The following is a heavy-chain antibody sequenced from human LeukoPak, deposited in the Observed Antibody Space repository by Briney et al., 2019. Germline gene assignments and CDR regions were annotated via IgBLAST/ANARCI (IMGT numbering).Heavy chain of an antibody. CDR3: ARIMRTVTTGGWFDT. Sequence: SETLSLTCTVFGGSISSGYHYWSWIRQPPGKGLEFIGYIFYSGSSYYNPSLKSRVTISVDTSKNQFSLKLNSVTAADTSVYYCARIMRTVTTGGWFDTWGQGTLVPVSS. CDR2: IFYSGSS. J-gene: IGHJ5*02. D-gene: IGHD4-17*01. V-gene: IGHV4-30-4*01. CDR1: GGSISSGYHY.